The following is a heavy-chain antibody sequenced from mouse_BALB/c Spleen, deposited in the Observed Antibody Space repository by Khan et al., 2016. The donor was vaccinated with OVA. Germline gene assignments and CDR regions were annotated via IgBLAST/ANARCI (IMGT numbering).Heavy chain of an antibody. CDR1: GFTFSNYA. J-gene: IGHJ3*01. V-gene: IGHV5-6-5*01. CDR3: ARDYWFAY. CDR2: ISSGDST. Sequence: EVELVESGGGLVKPGGSLKLSCAASGFTFSNYAMSWVRQSPEKRLEWVASISSGDSTYYPDSVKGRFTISRDNARNILYLQMSSLRSEDTAMYYCARDYWFAYWGQGLWSPSLQ.